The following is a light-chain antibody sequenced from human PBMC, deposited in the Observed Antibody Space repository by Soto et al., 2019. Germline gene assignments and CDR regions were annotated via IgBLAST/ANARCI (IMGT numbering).Light chain of an antibody. Sequence: QSVLTQPPSASETPGQRVTISCSGSSSNIGSNYVYWYQQLPGTAPKLLIYRNNQRPSGVPDRFSGSKSGTSASLAISGLRSEDEGDYYCAAWDDSLSGNYVFGTGTKLTVL. CDR1: SSNIGSNY. CDR2: RNN. CDR3: AAWDDSLSGNYV. J-gene: IGLJ1*01. V-gene: IGLV1-47*01.